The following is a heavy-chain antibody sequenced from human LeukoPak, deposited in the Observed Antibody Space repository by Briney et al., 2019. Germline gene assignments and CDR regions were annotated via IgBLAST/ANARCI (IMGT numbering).Heavy chain of an antibody. CDR3: ARDLVVRGVIPDY. D-gene: IGHD3-10*01. CDR1: GFTFSSYG. J-gene: IGHJ4*02. Sequence: GGSLRLSCAASGFTFSSYGMHWVRQAPGKGLEWVAFIRYDGSNKYYADSVKGRFTISRDNSKNTLYLQMNSLRAEDTAVYYCARDLVVRGVIPDYWGQGTLVTVSS. CDR2: IRYDGSNK. V-gene: IGHV3-30*02.